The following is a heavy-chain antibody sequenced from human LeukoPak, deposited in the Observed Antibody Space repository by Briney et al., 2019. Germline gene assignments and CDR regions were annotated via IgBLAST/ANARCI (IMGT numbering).Heavy chain of an antibody. V-gene: IGHV3-64*01. J-gene: IGHJ6*02. CDR1: GFTFSSYA. Sequence: GGSLRLSCAASGFTFSSYAMHWVRQAPGKGLDYVSAISSNGGSTYYANSVKGRFTISRDNSKNTLYLQMGSLRAEDMAVYYCARDLGGSYWDYYYGMDVWGQGTTVTVSS. CDR3: ARDLGGSYWDYYYGMDV. CDR2: ISSNGGST. D-gene: IGHD1-26*01.